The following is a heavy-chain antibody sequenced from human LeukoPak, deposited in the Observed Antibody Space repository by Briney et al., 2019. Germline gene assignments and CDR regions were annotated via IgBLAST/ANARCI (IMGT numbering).Heavy chain of an antibody. Sequence: GASVKVSCKASGYTFTGYYMHWVRQAPGQGLEWMGWINPNSGGTNYAQKFQGRVTMTRDTSISTAYMELSRLRSEDTAVYYCARGRGVHDSHTYDYFDYWGQGSLVTVSS. D-gene: IGHD3-22*01. CDR3: ARGRGVHDSHTYDYFDY. CDR1: GYTFTGYY. V-gene: IGHV1-2*02. J-gene: IGHJ4*02. CDR2: INPNSGGT.